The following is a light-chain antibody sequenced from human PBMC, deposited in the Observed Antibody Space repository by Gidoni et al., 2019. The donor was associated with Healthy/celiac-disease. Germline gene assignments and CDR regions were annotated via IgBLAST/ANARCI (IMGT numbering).Light chain of an antibody. J-gene: IGLJ2*01. Sequence: SYELTQPPSVSVSPGKTASITCSGDKLGDKYAFWYQQKPGQSPVLVIYQDSKRPSGIPERFSGSNSGNTATLNISGTQAMDEADYYCQAWDSSTVVFGGGTKLTVL. CDR3: QAWDSSTVV. CDR2: QDS. CDR1: KLGDKY. V-gene: IGLV3-1*01.